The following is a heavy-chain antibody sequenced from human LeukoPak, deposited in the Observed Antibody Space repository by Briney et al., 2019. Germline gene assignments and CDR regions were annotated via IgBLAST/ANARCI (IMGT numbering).Heavy chain of an antibody. CDR1: GFTFSSYS. J-gene: IGHJ4*02. CDR3: ARDPRYCGSGGSCYY. CDR2: ISSSSSYI. V-gene: IGHV3-21*01. D-gene: IGHD2-15*01. Sequence: GGSLRLSCAASGFTFSSYSMNWLRQAPGKGLEWASSISSSSSYIYYADSVKGRFTISRDNAKNSLYLQMNSLRAEDTAVYYCARDPRYCGSGGSCYYWGQGTLVTVSS.